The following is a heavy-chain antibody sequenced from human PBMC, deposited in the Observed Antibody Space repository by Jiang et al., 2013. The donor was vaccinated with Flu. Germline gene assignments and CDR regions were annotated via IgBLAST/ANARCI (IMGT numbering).Heavy chain of an antibody. CDR2: VFKTGRT. J-gene: IGHJ4*02. D-gene: IGHD6-25*01. V-gene: IGHV4-39*01. CDR3: ARRLIEAAVSDYFDY. CDR1: GDSISGGSYF. Sequence: LLKPSETLALTCTVSGDSISGGSYFWAWIRQPPGKDLEYIGSVFKTGRTYYNPSLKTRVSMSVDTSKNQFSLRLSSVTAADTAVYYCARRLIEAAVSDYFDYWGQGTLVTVSS.